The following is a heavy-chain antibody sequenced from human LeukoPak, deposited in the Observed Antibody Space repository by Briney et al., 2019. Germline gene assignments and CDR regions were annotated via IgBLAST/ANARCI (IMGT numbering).Heavy chain of an antibody. CDR1: GFPFSSHG. D-gene: IGHD2-2*01. V-gene: IGHV3-23*01. CDR2: IIGGGGIT. J-gene: IGHJ5*02. CDR3: AHGAMYQPDP. Sequence: GGTLRLSCAASGFPFSSHGMSWVRQAPGKGLEWVSGIIGGGGITYYANSVKGRFTISGDNSKNTLFLQMNSLRAEDTAVYYCAHGAMYQPDPWGQGTLVTVSS.